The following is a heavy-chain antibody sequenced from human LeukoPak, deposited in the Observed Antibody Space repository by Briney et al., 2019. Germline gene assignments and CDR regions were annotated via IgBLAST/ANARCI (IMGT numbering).Heavy chain of an antibody. D-gene: IGHD1-26*01. J-gene: IGHJ4*02. CDR1: GFTFSSSA. CDR3: ANPEWGTYLVGFDY. CDR2: ISISGDDT. V-gene: IGHV3-23*01. Sequence: PGGSLRLSCAASGFTFSSSAMNRVRQAPGKGLGWVSAISISGDDTYYAESVKGRFTISRDNSKNTLYLRMNSLSTEETAVYFCANPEWGTYLVGFDYWGQGTLVTVSS.